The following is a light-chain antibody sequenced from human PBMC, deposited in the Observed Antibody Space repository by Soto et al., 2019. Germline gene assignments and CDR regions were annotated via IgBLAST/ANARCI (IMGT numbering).Light chain of an antibody. V-gene: IGLV2-14*01. CDR2: DVS. CDR1: SSDVGGYNY. CDR3: SSYTSSSTLDVV. Sequence: QSALTQPASVSGSPGQSITISCTGTSSDVGGYNYVSWYQQHPGKAPKLMIYDVSNRPSGVSNRFSDCKSGNPASLTISGFQAGDEADYYCSSYTSSSTLDVVFGGGTKLTVL. J-gene: IGLJ2*01.